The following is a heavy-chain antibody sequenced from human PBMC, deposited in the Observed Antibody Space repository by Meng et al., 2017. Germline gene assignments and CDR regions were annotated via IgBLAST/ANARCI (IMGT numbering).Heavy chain of an antibody. CDR3: AREGDCSGGSCSPVDY. D-gene: IGHD2-15*01. CDR1: VWSFSGYY. CDR2: INHSGST. J-gene: IGHJ4*02. V-gene: IGHV4-34*01. Sequence: QVPLQQVGDGLLNPSEPRSLTCAVYVWSFSGYYWSWIRQPPGKGLEWIGEINHSGSTNYNPSLKSRVTISVDTSKNQFSLKLSSVTAADTAVYYCAREGDCSGGSCSPVDYWGQGTLVTVSS.